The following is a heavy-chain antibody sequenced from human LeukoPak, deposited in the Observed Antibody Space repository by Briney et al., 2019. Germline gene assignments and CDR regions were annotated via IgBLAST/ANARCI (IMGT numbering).Heavy chain of an antibody. J-gene: IGHJ5*02. Sequence: ASVKVSFKASGYTFTIYGISWVRQAPGQGLEWMGWISAYNGNTNYAQKLQGRVTMTTDTSTSTAYMELRSLRSDDTAVYYCARDRLLVRGVRVWFDPWGQGTLVTVSS. V-gene: IGHV1-18*01. D-gene: IGHD3-10*01. CDR1: GYTFTIYG. CDR3: ARDRLLVRGVRVWFDP. CDR2: ISAYNGNT.